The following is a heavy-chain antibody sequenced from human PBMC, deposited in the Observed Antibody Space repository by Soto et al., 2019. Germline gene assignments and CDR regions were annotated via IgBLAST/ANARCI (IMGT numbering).Heavy chain of an antibody. Sequence: QVQLQQWGAGLLKPSETLSLTCAVYGGSFSGYYWSWIRQPPGKGLEWIGEINHSGSTNYNPSLKSRVTISVDTSKNQFSLKLSSVTAADTAVYYCARGRDRAAAGKSSNWIDPWGQGTLVTVSS. V-gene: IGHV4-34*01. CDR1: GGSFSGYY. CDR3: ARGRDRAAAGKSSNWIDP. J-gene: IGHJ5*02. CDR2: INHSGST. D-gene: IGHD6-13*01.